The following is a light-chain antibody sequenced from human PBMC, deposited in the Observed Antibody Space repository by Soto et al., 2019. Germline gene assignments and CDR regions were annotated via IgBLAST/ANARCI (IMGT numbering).Light chain of an antibody. CDR3: NQYGSSPRA. J-gene: IGKJ1*01. Sequence: EIVLTQSPGTLSLSPGDRATLSCRASQTLRSGYLAWYQHKPGQPHRLLIYDVSSRTPGTPDRFSGSGSGTDFALTISRLEPEDFAVYYCNQYGSSPRAFGQGTKVDIK. CDR2: DVS. CDR1: QTLRSGY. V-gene: IGKV3-20*01.